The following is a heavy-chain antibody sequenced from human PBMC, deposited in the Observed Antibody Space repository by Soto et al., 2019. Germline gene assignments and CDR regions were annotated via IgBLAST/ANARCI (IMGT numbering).Heavy chain of an antibody. CDR1: GGSISSGDYY. D-gene: IGHD3-16*01. Sequence: QVQLQESGPGLVKPSQTLSLTCTVSGGSISSGDYYWSWIRQPPGKGLEWVGYIYYSGNTYYNPSPNGRITISVDTSTNHFLLQVNSVTAADTAVYYCARLLPSGGAFDIWGQGTMVTVSS. J-gene: IGHJ3*02. V-gene: IGHV4-30-4*01. CDR2: IYYSGNT. CDR3: ARLLPSGGAFDI.